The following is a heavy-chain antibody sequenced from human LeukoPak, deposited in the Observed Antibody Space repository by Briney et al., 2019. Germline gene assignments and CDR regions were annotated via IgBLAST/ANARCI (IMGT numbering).Heavy chain of an antibody. J-gene: IGHJ5*02. V-gene: IGHV4-38-2*01. CDR2: IYHSGST. CDR3: ARGQGAVNWFDP. Sequence: SETLSLTCAVSGYSITSGFYWGWIRQPPGKGLEWIGSIYHSGSTYYNPSLKSRVTISVDTSKNQFSLKLSSVTAADTAVYYCARGQGAVNWFDPWGQGTLVTLSS. CDR1: GYSITSGFY. D-gene: IGHD1-26*01.